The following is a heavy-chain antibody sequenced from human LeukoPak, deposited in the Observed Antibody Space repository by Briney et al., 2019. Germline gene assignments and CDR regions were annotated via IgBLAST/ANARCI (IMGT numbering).Heavy chain of an antibody. J-gene: IGHJ4*02. CDR3: TAEGSRDGYIYFLF. D-gene: IGHD5-24*01. CDR1: GFTFSSYA. Sequence: GGSLRLSCAASGFTFSSYAMSWVRQAPGKGLEWVSAISGSGGSTYYADSVKGRFTISRDNSKNTLYLQMNSLEAEDTAVFYCTAEGSRDGYIYFLFWGQGTLVTVSA. CDR2: ISGSGGST. V-gene: IGHV3-23*01.